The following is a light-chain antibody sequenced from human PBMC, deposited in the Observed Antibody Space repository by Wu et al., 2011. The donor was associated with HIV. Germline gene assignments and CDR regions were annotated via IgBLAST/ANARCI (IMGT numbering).Light chain of an antibody. Sequence: EVVLTQSPPTLSVSPGERATLSCRASQSISYNLAWYQQKVGQPPRLLIYGASTRATGIPARFSGSGSATDFTLTINGLQSADFAVYYCQQYNNWPQTFGLGTKVEIK. J-gene: IGKJ1*01. CDR2: GAS. CDR3: QQYNNWPQT. CDR1: QSISYN. V-gene: IGKV3-15*01.